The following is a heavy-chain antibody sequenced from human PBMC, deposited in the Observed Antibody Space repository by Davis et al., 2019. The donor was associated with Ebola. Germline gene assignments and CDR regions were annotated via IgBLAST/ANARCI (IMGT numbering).Heavy chain of an antibody. CDR1: GYTFTSYY. CDR2: INPSGGST. V-gene: IGHV1-46*01. J-gene: IGHJ6*04. Sequence: ASVKVSCKASGYTFTSYYMHWVRQAPGQGLEWMGIINPSGGSTSYAQKFQGRVTMTRDTSTSTVYMELSRLRSDDTAVYYCARGPASQQLVLYYYGMDVWGKGTTVTVSS. D-gene: IGHD6-13*01. CDR3: ARGPASQQLVLYYYGMDV.